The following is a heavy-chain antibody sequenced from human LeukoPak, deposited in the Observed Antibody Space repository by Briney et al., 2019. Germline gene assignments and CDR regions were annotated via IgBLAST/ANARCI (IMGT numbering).Heavy chain of an antibody. J-gene: IGHJ5*02. D-gene: IGHD2-2*01. CDR3: ARHNIVVVRGWFDP. CDR1: GGSFSGYY. Sequence: PSETLSLTCAVYGGSFSGYYWSWIRQPPGKGLEWIGEINHSGSTNYNPSLKGRVTISVDTSKNQFSLKLSSVTAADTAVYYCARHNIVVVRGWFDPWGQGTLVTVSS. CDR2: INHSGST. V-gene: IGHV4-34*01.